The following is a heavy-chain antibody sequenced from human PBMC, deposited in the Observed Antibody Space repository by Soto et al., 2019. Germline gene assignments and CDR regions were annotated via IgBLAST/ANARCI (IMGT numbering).Heavy chain of an antibody. V-gene: IGHV5-51*01. J-gene: IGHJ3*02. CDR3: ARQNGFDI. CDR1: GYSFSSYW. Sequence: RHGESLKISCKASGYSFSSYWIGWVRQMPGKGLEWMGIIYPGNSDTKYGPSFQGRVTISADKSINTAYLQWSSLKASDTAMYYCARQNGFDIWGQGTMVTVSS. CDR2: IYPGNSDT.